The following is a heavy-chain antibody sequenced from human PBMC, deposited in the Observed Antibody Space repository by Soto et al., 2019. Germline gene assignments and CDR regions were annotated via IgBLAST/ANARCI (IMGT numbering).Heavy chain of an antibody. Sequence: LSLTCAASGFTFSSYAMHWVRQAPGKGLEWVAVISYDGSNKYYADSVKGRFTISRDNSKNTLYLQMNSLRAEDTAVYYCARPHSGSYGRDDPARNDAFDIWGQGTMVTVSS. D-gene: IGHD1-26*01. CDR1: GFTFSSYA. CDR3: ARPHSGSYGRDDPARNDAFDI. V-gene: IGHV3-30-3*01. CDR2: ISYDGSNK. J-gene: IGHJ3*02.